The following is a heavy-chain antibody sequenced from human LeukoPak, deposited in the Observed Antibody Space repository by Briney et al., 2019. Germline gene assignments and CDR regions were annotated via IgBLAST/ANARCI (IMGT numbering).Heavy chain of an antibody. D-gene: IGHD3-3*01. V-gene: IGHV3-74*01. Sequence: GGSLRLSCAASGFTFSSYWMHWVRQAPGKGLVWVSRINSDGSSTSYADSVKGRFTISRDNAKNTLYLQMSSLRAEDTAVYYCARVYYDFWSGYRTSFDYWGQGTLVTVSS. J-gene: IGHJ4*02. CDR3: ARVYYDFWSGYRTSFDY. CDR1: GFTFSSYW. CDR2: INSDGSST.